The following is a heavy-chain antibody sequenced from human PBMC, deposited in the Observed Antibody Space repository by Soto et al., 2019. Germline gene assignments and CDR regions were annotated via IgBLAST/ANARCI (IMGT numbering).Heavy chain of an antibody. Sequence: SGPTLVNPTQTLTLTCTFSGFSLSTSGVGVGWIRQPPGKALEWLALIYWNDDKRYSPSLKSRLTITKDTSKNQVVLTMTNMDPVDTATYYCAHRRAYCSGGSCYWYYFDYWGQGTLVTSPQ. D-gene: IGHD2-15*01. CDR2: IYWNDDK. V-gene: IGHV2-5*01. CDR3: AHRRAYCSGGSCYWYYFDY. J-gene: IGHJ4*02. CDR1: GFSLSTSGVG.